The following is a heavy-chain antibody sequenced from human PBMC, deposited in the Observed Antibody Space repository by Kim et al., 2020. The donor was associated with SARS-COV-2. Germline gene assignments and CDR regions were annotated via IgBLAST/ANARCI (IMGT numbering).Heavy chain of an antibody. Sequence: GGSLRLSCAASGFTFSSYAMHWVRQAPGKGLEWVAVISYDGSNKYYADSVKGRFTISRDNSKNTLYLQMNSLRAEDTAVYYCATEFYRGYCGGVCYWGLDYWGQGTLVTVSS. CDR2: ISYDGSNK. J-gene: IGHJ4*02. D-gene: IGHD2-21*02. CDR1: GFTFSSYA. V-gene: IGHV3-30*04. CDR3: ATEFYRGYCGGVCYWGLDY.